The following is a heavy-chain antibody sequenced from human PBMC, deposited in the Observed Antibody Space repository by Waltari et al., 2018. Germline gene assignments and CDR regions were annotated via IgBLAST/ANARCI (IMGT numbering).Heavy chain of an antibody. CDR3: ARSAAIVVRGRYFQY. CDR2: INDRGLT. CDR1: GGSSFSAYY. D-gene: IGHD3-10*01. V-gene: IGHV4-34*01. J-gene: IGHJ1*01. Sequence: QVQLHQWGAGLLKPSETLSLSCAVHGGSSFSAYYWNWVRQVPGKGLEWIGEINDRGLTNYNPSLKSRVTMSVDTSRNQFSLTLTSVTAADTALYYCARSAAIVVRGRYFQYWGQGTLVTVSS.